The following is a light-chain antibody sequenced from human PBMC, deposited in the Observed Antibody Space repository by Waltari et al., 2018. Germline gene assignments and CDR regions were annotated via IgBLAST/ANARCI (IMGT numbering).Light chain of an antibody. Sequence: EIVMTQSPASLSLSPGERVTLSCRASQSVTTNLAWYQQKPGQAPRLLIYGASTRAAGIPARVSGSGSGTEFTLTISGLQSEDFAFYYCQQYNDWPPWTFGQGTKVEIK. CDR2: GAS. J-gene: IGKJ1*01. V-gene: IGKV3-15*01. CDR3: QQYNDWPPWT. CDR1: QSVTTN.